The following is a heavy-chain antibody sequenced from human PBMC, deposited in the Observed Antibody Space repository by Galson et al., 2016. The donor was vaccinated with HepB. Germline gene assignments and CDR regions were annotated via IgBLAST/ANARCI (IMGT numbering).Heavy chain of an antibody. D-gene: IGHD5-18*01. CDR3: ATDLRFSYGRYHYYGLDV. CDR2: FDPEHGET. CDR1: GYTVTYLS. Sequence: SVKVSCKVSGYTVTYLSMHWVRQAPGKGLEWMGSFDPEHGETSYAQKFQGRVTMTEDTSTKTACMELSSLRSEDKAVYYCATDLRFSYGRYHYYGLDVWGLGTTVTVSS. J-gene: IGHJ6*02. V-gene: IGHV1-24*01.